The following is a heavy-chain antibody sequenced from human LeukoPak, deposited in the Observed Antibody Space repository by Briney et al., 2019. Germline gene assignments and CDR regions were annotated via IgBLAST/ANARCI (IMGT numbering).Heavy chain of an antibody. CDR2: FDPEDGET. V-gene: IGHV1-24*01. D-gene: IGHD3-10*01. J-gene: IGHJ6*02. CDR3: ATDYAATRGSYYYYGMDV. CDR1: GYTLTELS. Sequence: ASVKVSCKVSGYTLTELSMHWVRQAPGKGLEWMGGFDPEDGETIYAQKFQGRVTMTEDTSTDTAYMELSSLRSEDTAVYYCATDYAATRGSYYYYGMDVWGQGTTVTVSS.